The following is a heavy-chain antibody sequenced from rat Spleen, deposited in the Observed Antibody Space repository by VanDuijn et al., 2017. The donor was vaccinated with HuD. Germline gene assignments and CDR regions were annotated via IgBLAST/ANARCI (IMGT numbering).Heavy chain of an antibody. CDR2: IWTGGST. CDR3: ARDAGWYFDF. Sequence: QVQLKESGPGLVQPSQTLSLTCTVSGFSLTSYNVHWVRQPTGKGLEWMGIIWTGGSTDYNSALKSRLSISRDTSKSQAFLKMNSLQTEDIATYYCARDAGWYFDFWGPGTMVTVSS. D-gene: IGHD4-3*01. J-gene: IGHJ1*01. CDR1: GFSLTSYN. V-gene: IGHV2-30*01.